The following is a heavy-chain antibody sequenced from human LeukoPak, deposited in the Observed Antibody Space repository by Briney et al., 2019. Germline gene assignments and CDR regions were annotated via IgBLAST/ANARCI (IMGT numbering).Heavy chain of an antibody. V-gene: IGHV5-51*01. CDR3: ARHVYCSGGSCYPRPYYFDY. Sequence: GESLKISCKGSGYSFTSYWIGWVRQMPGKGLEWMGIIYPGDSDIRYSPSFQGQVTISADKSISTAYLQWSSLKASDTAMYYCARHVYCSGGSCYPRPYYFDYWGQGTLVTVSS. CDR1: GYSFTSYW. J-gene: IGHJ4*02. CDR2: IYPGDSDI. D-gene: IGHD2-15*01.